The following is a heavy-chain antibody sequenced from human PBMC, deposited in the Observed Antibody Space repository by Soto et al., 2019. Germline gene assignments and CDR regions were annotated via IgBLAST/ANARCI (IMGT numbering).Heavy chain of an antibody. J-gene: IGHJ4*02. CDR1: GGSISSYY. V-gene: IGHV4-59*01. CDR3: ARQTVGNLAF. D-gene: IGHD1-7*01. Sequence: PXXTLSLAFTVSGGSISSYYGRWILQPPGKGLEWIGYIYYGGRPNYTPPLKSRVTISVAPSKNQFSLKLSSVPVADPPVYYCARQTVGNLAFGGQGTWDPASP. CDR2: IYYGGRP.